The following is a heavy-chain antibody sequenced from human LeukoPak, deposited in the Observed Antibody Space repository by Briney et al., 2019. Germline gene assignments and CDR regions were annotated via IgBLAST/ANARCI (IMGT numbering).Heavy chain of an antibody. CDR2: ISGAGRET. CDR1: GFTFGGSA. D-gene: IGHD6-19*01. Sequence: GSLRLSCEASGFTFGGSAMSWVRQAPGKGLEWISDISGAGRETYYADSVKGRFTISRDNSKNTLYLQLNSLGAEDTAVYFCAKIDSPRVGWRAPFDYWGQGTLVTVSS. V-gene: IGHV3-23*01. CDR3: AKIDSPRVGWRAPFDY. J-gene: IGHJ4*02.